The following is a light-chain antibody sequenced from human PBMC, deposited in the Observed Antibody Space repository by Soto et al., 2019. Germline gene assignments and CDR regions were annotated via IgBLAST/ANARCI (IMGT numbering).Light chain of an antibody. CDR2: KAS. Sequence: DIQMTQSPSTLSASAGDRVTITCRASQSISSWLAWYQQKPGKAPNLLIYKASSLESGVPSRFSGSGSGTEFTLTISSLQPDDFATNYCQQYNSYPLTFGGGTKVEIK. CDR1: QSISSW. CDR3: QQYNSYPLT. V-gene: IGKV1-5*03. J-gene: IGKJ4*01.